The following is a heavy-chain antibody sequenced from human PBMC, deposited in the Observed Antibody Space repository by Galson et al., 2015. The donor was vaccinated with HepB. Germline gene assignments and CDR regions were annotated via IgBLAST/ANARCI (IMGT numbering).Heavy chain of an antibody. CDR1: GFTFSSYA. CDR3: AKAPGLFLSGPWSRDDWYFDL. V-gene: IGHV3-23*01. D-gene: IGHD3-22*01. CDR2: ISGSGGST. J-gene: IGHJ2*01. Sequence: SLRLSCAASGFTFSSYAMSWVRQAPGKGLEWVSAISGSGGSTYYADSVKGRFTISRDNSKNTLYLQMNSLRAEDTAVYYCAKAPGLFLSGPWSRDDWYFDLWGRGTLVTVSS.